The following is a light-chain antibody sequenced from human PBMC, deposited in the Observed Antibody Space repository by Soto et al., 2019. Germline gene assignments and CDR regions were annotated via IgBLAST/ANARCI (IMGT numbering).Light chain of an antibody. Sequence: QSALTQPASVSGPPGQSITISCTGSSSDVGAYNYVSWYQQHPGKAPKLMISEVSNRPSGVSDRFSGSKSGNTASLTISGLQAEDEADYYCSSYTRSSTLVVFGGGAKLTVL. J-gene: IGLJ2*01. CDR3: SSYTRSSTLVV. CDR2: EVS. V-gene: IGLV2-14*01. CDR1: SSDVGAYNY.